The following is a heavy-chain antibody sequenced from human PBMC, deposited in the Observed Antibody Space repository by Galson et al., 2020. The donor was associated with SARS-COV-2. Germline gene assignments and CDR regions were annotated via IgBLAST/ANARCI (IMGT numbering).Heavy chain of an antibody. CDR3: AREGDIPGPSFVADY. V-gene: IGHV4-4*07. Sequence: SETLSLICTVSGGSINSYYWSWIRQPAGKGLEWMGQIYSSGNTHYNPSLKSRITIEVDTAKNQFSLKVTSVTAADTGVYYCAREGDIPGPSFVADYWGRGTRVTVSS. CDR2: IYSSGNT. D-gene: IGHD3-10*01. CDR1: GGSINSYY. J-gene: IGHJ4*02.